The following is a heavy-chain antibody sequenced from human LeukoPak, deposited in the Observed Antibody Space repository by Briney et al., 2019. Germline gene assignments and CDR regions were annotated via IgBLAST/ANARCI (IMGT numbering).Heavy chain of an antibody. V-gene: IGHV1-2*06. CDR3: ARGEYYFDY. Sequence: ASVKSSCEASGYTFTGYNIHSGRHAPGQELEWMGRTNPNSGGTNYAQKFQGRVNMTRDTSISTAYMELSRLRSDDTAVYYCARGEYYFDYWGQGTLVTVSS. D-gene: IGHD3-16*01. CDR1: GYTFTGYN. CDR2: TNPNSGGT. J-gene: IGHJ4*02.